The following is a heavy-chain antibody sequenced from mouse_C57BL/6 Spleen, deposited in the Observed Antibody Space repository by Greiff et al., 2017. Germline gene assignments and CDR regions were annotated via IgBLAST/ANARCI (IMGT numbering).Heavy chain of an antibody. J-gene: IGHJ3*01. Sequence: QVQLKESGAELVKPGASVKISCKASGYAFSSYWMNWVKQRPGKGLEWIGQIYPGDGDTNSNGKFKGKATLTADKSSRTAYMQLRSLTSEDSAVYFCARDDYDEGGFAYWGQGTLVTVSA. D-gene: IGHD2-4*01. CDR2: IYPGDGDT. CDR1: GYAFSSYW. V-gene: IGHV1-80*01. CDR3: ARDDYDEGGFAY.